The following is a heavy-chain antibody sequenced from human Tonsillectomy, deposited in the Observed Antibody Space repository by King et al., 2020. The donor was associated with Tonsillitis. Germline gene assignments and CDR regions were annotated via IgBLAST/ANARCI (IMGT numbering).Heavy chain of an antibody. V-gene: IGHV4-59*01. D-gene: IGHD5-12*01. J-gene: IGHJ3*02. CDR3: ARAYSSYDAFDI. Sequence: QLQESGPGLVKPSETLSLTCTVSGGSISSYYWSWIRQPPGKGLEWIGYIYYSGSTNYNPSLKSRVTISVDTSKNQFSLKLSSVTAADTAVHYCARAYSSYDAFDIWGQGTMVTVSS. CDR2: IYYSGST. CDR1: GGSISSYY.